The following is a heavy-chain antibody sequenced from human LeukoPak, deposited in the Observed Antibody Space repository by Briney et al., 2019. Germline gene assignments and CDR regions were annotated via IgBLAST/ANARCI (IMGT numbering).Heavy chain of an antibody. CDR2: IYFRGSS. CDR1: GGSISSSTHY. CDR3: ARAIDWNHNFDY. J-gene: IGHJ4*02. Sequence: SETLSLTCTVSGGSISSSTHYWGWIRQPPGKGLEWIGSIYFRGSSYYNPALESRVTISLDTSKNQLSLRLSSVTAADTAVYSCARAIDWNHNFDYWGQGTLVTVSS. V-gene: IGHV4-39*07. D-gene: IGHD1-1*01.